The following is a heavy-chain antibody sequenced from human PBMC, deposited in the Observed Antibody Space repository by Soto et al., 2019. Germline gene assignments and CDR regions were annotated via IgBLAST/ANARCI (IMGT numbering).Heavy chain of an antibody. CDR2: MNPNSGNT. J-gene: IGHJ5*02. Sequence: ASVKVSCKASGYTFTSYDINWVRQATGQGLEWMGWMNPNSGNTGYAQKFQGRVTMTRNTSISTAYMELSSLRSEDTAVYYCARYYSGYGMDWFDPWGQGTLVTVSS. CDR3: ARYYSGYGMDWFDP. V-gene: IGHV1-8*01. CDR1: GYTFTSYD. D-gene: IGHD5-12*01.